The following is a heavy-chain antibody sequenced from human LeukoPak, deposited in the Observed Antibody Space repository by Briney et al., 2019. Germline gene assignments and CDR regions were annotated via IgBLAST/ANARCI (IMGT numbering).Heavy chain of an antibody. CDR2: IGTAGDT. D-gene: IGHD1-1*01. CDR1: GFTFSDYD. J-gene: IGHJ4*02. CDR3: ARVAKERVGGVYYFDY. Sequence: GGSLRLSCAASGFTFSDYDMHWVRQAIGKGLEWVSAIGTAGDTYYTGSVKGRFTISRENAKNSLYPQMNSLRAGDTAVYYCARVAKERVGGVYYFDYWGQGTLVTVSS. V-gene: IGHV3-13*01.